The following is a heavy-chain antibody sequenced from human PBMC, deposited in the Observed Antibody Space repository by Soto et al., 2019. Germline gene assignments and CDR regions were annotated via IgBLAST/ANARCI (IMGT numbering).Heavy chain of an antibody. D-gene: IGHD3-3*02. CDR1: GGSISSYY. J-gene: IGHJ5*02. Sequence: SSETLSLTCTVSGGSISSYYWSWIRQPPGKGLEWIGYIYYSGSTNYNPSLKSRVTISVDTSKNQFSLKLSSVTAADTAVYYCARNELHFWSGTQNWFDPCGQGNLVTVSS. CDR2: IYYSGST. V-gene: IGHV4-59*01. CDR3: ARNELHFWSGTQNWFDP.